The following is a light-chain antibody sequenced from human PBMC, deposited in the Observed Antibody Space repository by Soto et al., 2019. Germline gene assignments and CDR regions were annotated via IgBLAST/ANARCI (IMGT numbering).Light chain of an antibody. CDR3: QQYHSYPLT. J-gene: IGKJ4*01. V-gene: IGKV1-5*01. Sequence: DIQMTQSPSTLSASVGDRVTITCRASQSINSWLSWYQQSPGKAPKLLIYHASTLESGVPSRFSGSGSGTEFTLTISSLQPDDFATYYCQQYHSYPLTFGGGTKVEIK. CDR2: HAS. CDR1: QSINSW.